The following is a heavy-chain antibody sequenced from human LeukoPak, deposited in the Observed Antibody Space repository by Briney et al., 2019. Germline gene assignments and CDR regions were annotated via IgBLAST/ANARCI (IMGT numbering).Heavy chain of an antibody. CDR2: ISSSSSTI. D-gene: IGHD3-22*01. CDR1: GFTFSSYS. Sequence: GGSLRLSCAASGFTFSSYSMNWVRQAPGKGLEWVSYISSSSSTIYYADSVKGRFTISRDNAKNSLYLQMNSLRAEDTAVYYCAKDLLHYYDSSGYYPFDYWGQGTLVTVSS. J-gene: IGHJ4*02. V-gene: IGHV3-48*01. CDR3: AKDLLHYYDSSGYYPFDY.